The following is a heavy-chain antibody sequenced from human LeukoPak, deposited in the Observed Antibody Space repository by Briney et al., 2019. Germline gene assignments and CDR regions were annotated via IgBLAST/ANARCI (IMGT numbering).Heavy chain of an antibody. V-gene: IGHV1-46*01. Sequence: ASVKVSCKASGYTFTSYYMHWVRQAPGQGLEWMGIINPSGGSTSYAQKFQGRVTMARDMSTSTVYMELSSLRSEDTAVYYCAREIAAADNWFDPWGQGTLVTVSS. D-gene: IGHD6-13*01. CDR2: INPSGGST. CDR1: GYTFTSYY. J-gene: IGHJ5*02. CDR3: AREIAAADNWFDP.